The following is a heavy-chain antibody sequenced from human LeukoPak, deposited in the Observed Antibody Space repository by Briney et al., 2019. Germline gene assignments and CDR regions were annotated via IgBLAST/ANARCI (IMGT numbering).Heavy chain of an antibody. CDR1: GGSISSYY. V-gene: IGHV4-59*08. CDR2: IYYSGST. J-gene: IGHJ3*02. CDR3: ARHGQVDAFDI. Sequence: SATLCLTCTVSGGSISSYYWGRVRQPPGKGLERIGYIYYSGSTNYNPFLKGRVTISVDTSKNQFSLKLSSVTAADTAVYYGARHGQVDAFDIWGQGTMVTVSS.